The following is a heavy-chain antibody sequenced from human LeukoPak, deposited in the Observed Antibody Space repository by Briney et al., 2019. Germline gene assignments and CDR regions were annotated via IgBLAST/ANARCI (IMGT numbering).Heavy chain of an antibody. CDR1: GFTFSSYA. J-gene: IGHJ4*02. V-gene: IGHV3-30-3*01. Sequence: PGRSLRLSCAASGFTFSSYAMHWVRQAPGKGLEWVAVISYDGSNKYYADSVKGRFTTSRDNSKNTLYLQMNSLRAEDTAVYYCARVLREQLALDYWGQGTLVTVSS. CDR3: ARVLREQLALDY. CDR2: ISYDGSNK. D-gene: IGHD6-6*01.